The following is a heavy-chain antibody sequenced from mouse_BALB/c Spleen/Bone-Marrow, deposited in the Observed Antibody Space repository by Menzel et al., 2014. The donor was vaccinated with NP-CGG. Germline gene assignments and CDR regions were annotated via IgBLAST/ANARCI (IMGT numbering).Heavy chain of an antibody. J-gene: IGHJ3*01. V-gene: IGHV1-14*01. Sequence: VQLQHPGPELVKPGASVKMSCKASGYTFTNYVMHWVKQKPGQGLEWIGYINPYNDGTKYNEKFKGKATLTSDKSSSTAYMDLSSLTSEDSAVYYCARVYYGYDGTSSWFAYWGQGTLVTVSA. CDR1: GYTFTNYV. CDR3: ARVYYGYDGTSSWFAY. CDR2: INPYNDGT. D-gene: IGHD2-2*01.